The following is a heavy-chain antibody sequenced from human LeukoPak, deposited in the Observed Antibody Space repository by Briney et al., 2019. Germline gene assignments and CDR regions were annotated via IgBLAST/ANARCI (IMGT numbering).Heavy chain of an antibody. CDR3: ARGAYYFDY. J-gene: IGHJ4*02. CDR1: GGSVSSGSYY. CDR2: IYYSGTT. V-gene: IGHV4-61*01. Sequence: SETLSLTCIVSGGSVSSGSYYWSWIRQPPGKGLEWIGYIYYSGTTNYNPSLKSRVTISVDTSKNQFSLNLSSVTAVDTAVYYCARGAYYFDYWGQGTLVTVSS.